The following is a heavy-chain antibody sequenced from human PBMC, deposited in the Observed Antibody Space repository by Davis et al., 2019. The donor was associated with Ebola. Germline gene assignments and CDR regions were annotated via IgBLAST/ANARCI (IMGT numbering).Heavy chain of an antibody. Sequence: PGGSLRLSCAASGFSFSSTWMHWVRQAPGKGLVWVSRIHSDGTSTIYTDSVKGRFTISRDNAKNTLYLQMNSLRAEDTAVYYCATDSGDAFDIWGQGTMVTVSS. CDR3: ATDSGDAFDI. CDR2: IHSDGTST. D-gene: IGHD3-22*01. CDR1: GFSFSSTW. J-gene: IGHJ3*02. V-gene: IGHV3-74*01.